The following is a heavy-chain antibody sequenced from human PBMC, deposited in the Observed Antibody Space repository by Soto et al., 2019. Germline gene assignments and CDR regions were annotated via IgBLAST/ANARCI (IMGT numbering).Heavy chain of an antibody. J-gene: IGHJ5*02. D-gene: IGHD2-2*01. CDR1: GGSINNNYYY. V-gene: IGHV4-39*07. Sequence: PSETLSLTCSVSGGSINNNYYYWGWVRQPPGKGLEWIGSVSYTGSTYYSPSLKSRVTTSVDTSKNQFSLKLTSVTAADTAVYYCAREIVVVPAAVGDTTRTFDPWGQGTLVTVSS. CDR2: VSYTGST. CDR3: AREIVVVPAAVGDTTRTFDP.